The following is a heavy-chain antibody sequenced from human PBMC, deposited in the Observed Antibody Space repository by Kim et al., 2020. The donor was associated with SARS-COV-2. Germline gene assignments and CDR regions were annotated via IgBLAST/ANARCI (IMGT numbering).Heavy chain of an antibody. J-gene: IGHJ4*02. Sequence: YAVSVKSRITINPDTSKHQFSLQLNSVTPEDSAVYYCARVDGYNWNPFDSWGQGTLVTVSS. V-gene: IGHV6-1*01. CDR3: ARVDGYNWNPFDS. D-gene: IGHD1-20*01.